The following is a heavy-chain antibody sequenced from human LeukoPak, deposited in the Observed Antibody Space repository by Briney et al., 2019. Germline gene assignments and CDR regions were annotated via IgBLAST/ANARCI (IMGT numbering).Heavy chain of an antibody. J-gene: IGHJ6*02. CDR2: IGTADDT. CDR3: ARAYCSSTSCPYYYGMDV. CDR1: GFTFSSYD. V-gene: IGHV3-13*01. Sequence: PGGSLRLSCAASGFTFSSYDMHWVRQATGKGLEWVSAIGTADDTYYPGSVKGRFTISRENAKNSLYLQMNSLRAGDTAVYYCARAYCSSTSCPYYYGMDVWGQGTTVTASS. D-gene: IGHD2-2*01.